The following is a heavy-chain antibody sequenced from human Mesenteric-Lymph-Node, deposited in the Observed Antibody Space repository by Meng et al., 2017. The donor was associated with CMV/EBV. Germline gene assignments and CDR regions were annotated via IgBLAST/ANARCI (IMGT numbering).Heavy chain of an antibody. Sequence: GGSLRLSCAASGFTFSSYAMYWVRQAPGKGLEWVAVMSYDGSNKYYAGSMKGRFTISRDNSKNALYLQMNSLRAEDTAVYHCAKSRGYCTSTTCVYAMDVWGQGTTVTVSS. CDR2: MSYDGSNK. V-gene: IGHV3-30*14. CDR3: AKSRGYCTSTTCVYAMDV. J-gene: IGHJ6*02. CDR1: GFTFSSYA. D-gene: IGHD2-2*01.